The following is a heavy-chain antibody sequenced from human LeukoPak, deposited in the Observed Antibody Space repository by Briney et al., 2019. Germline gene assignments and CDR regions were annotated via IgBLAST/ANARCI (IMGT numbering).Heavy chain of an antibody. V-gene: IGHV3-7*01. CDR1: GFTFSSPW. CDR3: ARDYGYSGY. Sequence: GGSLRLSCSASGFTFSSPWMNWVRQAPGKGLEWVANIKKDGSEKNYVDSVKGRFTISRDNAKNSLYLQMNSLRAEDTAVYYCARDYGYSGYWGQGTLVTVSS. J-gene: IGHJ4*02. CDR2: IKKDGSEK. D-gene: IGHD5-24*01.